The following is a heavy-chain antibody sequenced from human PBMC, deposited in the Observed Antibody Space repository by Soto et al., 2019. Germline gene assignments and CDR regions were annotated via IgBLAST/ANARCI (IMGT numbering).Heavy chain of an antibody. CDR2: IYYSGST. CDR1: GGSISSGDYY. D-gene: IGHD1-26*01. Sequence: SETLSLTCTVSGGSISSGDYYWSWIRQPPGKGLEWIGYIYYSGSTYYNPSLKSRVTISVDTSKNQFSLKLSSVTAADTAVYYCTRDPRRAAKWELQRHYYYYGMDVWGQGTTVTVSS. J-gene: IGHJ6*02. CDR3: TRDPRRAAKWELQRHYYYYGMDV. V-gene: IGHV4-30-4*01.